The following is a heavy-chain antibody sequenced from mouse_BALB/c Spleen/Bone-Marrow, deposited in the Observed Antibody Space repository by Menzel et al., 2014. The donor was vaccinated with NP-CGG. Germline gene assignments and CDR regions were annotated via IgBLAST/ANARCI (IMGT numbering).Heavy chain of an antibody. J-gene: IGHJ4*01. D-gene: IGHD1-2*01. Sequence: EVKLVESGGGLVQPGGSRKLSCAASGFTFSSFGMHWVRQAPEKGPEWVAYISGGSSTIYYADTVKVRFTISRDNPKNTLFMQMTRLRSEDTEKYDCSGGGGGYVKYAIVYWGQGTSGTVSS. V-gene: IGHV5-17*02. CDR3: SGGGGGYVKYAIVY. CDR2: ISGGSSTI. CDR1: GFTFSSFG.